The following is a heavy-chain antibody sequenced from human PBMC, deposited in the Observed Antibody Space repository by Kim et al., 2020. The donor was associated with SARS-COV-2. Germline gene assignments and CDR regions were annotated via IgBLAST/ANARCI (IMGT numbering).Heavy chain of an antibody. CDR3: AKDSWRITMIVVVITGIDY. D-gene: IGHD3-22*01. J-gene: IGHJ4*02. V-gene: IGHV3-30*02. Sequence: GRFTVSRDKSKNTLYLQRNSLRAEDTAVYYCAKDSWRITMIVVVITGIDYWGQGTLVTVSS.